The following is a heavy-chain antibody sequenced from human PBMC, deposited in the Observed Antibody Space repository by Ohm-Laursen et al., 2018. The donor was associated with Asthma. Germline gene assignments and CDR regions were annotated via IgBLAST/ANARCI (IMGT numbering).Heavy chain of an antibody. V-gene: IGHV1-69*10. D-gene: IGHD3-22*01. Sequence: GASVKVSCKVSGYTFTSYDINWVRQAPGQGLEWVGAIIPIFDIPNYAEKFQGRVTITADKSTSTAYMELSSLRSEDTAVYYCARDHSSGYSFSFDYWGQGTLVTVSS. CDR2: IIPIFDIP. CDR3: ARDHSSGYSFSFDY. CDR1: GYTFTSYD. J-gene: IGHJ4*02.